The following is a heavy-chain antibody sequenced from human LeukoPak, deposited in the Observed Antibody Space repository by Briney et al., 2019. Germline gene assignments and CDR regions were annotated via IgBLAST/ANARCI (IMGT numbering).Heavy chain of an antibody. CDR1: GYTLTELS. V-gene: IGHV1-24*01. J-gene: IGHJ4*02. D-gene: IGHD6-19*01. CDR2: FDLEEGET. Sequence: SVSLSRKVSGYTLTELSMHWVPHAPGKGLEWRGGFDLEEGETIYAQKFQGRVTMTEDTSTDTAYMELSSLRSEDTAVYYCATDFWRAVAGTAWGQGTLVTVSS. CDR3: ATDFWRAVAGTA.